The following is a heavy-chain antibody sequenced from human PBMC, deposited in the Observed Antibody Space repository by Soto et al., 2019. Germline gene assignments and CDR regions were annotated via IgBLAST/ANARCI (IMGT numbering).Heavy chain of an antibody. CDR3: AKESHYGILTGYYRADAFDI. J-gene: IGHJ3*02. V-gene: IGHV3-23*01. Sequence: GGSLRLSCAASGFTFSSYAMSWVRQAPGKGLEWVSVISGSGGSTYYADSVKGRFTISRDNSKNTLYLQMNSLRAEDTAVYYCAKESHYGILTGYYRADAFDIWGQGTMVTVSS. D-gene: IGHD3-9*01. CDR2: ISGSGGST. CDR1: GFTFSSYA.